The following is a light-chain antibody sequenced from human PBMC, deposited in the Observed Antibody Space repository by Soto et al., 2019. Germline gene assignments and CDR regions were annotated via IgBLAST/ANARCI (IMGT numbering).Light chain of an antibody. V-gene: IGKV1-5*01. J-gene: IGKJ4*01. CDR1: QSISYG. CDR3: QQRSSWPHT. Sequence: DIQMTQSPSTVSAFVGDRVTFTCRASQSISYGLAWYQQKPGKAPILLISDASSLEDGVPSRFSGSGSGAEFSLTISSLEPEDFAVYYCQQRSSWPHTFGGGTKVEIK. CDR2: DAS.